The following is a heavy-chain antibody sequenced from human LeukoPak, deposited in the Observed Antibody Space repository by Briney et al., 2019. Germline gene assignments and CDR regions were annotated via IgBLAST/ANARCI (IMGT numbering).Heavy chain of an antibody. V-gene: IGHV3-23*01. CDR1: GFTFNNYA. J-gene: IGHJ4*02. CDR2: ISGSGGDT. CDR3: AKTTAGCSSGRYPGWPADY. Sequence: GGSLRLACTASGFTFNNYAIYWVRQAPGKGLAWVSGISGSGGDTYFADFVKGRFSISRDNFRNTVYLQINSLTDDDTAVYYCAKTTAGCSSGRYPGWPADYWGPGTVVTVSS. D-gene: IGHD6-19*01.